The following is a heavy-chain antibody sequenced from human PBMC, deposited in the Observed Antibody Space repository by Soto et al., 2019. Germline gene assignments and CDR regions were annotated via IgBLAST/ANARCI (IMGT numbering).Heavy chain of an antibody. V-gene: IGHV3-15*01. CDR3: TTIDDYGDYLYRNDAFDI. Sequence: GGSLRLSCAASGFTFSNAWMSWVRQAPGKGLEWVGRIKSKTDGGTTDYAAPVKGRFTISRDDSKNTLYLQMNSLKTEDTAVYYCTTIDDYGDYLYRNDAFDIWGQGTMVTVSS. J-gene: IGHJ3*02. CDR1: GFTFSNAW. D-gene: IGHD4-17*01. CDR2: IKSKTDGGTT.